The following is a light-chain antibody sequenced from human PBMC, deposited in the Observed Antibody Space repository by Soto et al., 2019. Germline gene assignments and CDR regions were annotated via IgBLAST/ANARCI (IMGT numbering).Light chain of an antibody. CDR3: QQYYSTPRT. CDR1: QSVLYNSNNKNY. J-gene: IGKJ1*01. V-gene: IGKV4-1*01. Sequence: DIVMTQSPDSLALSLGERATINCKSSQSVLYNSNNKNYLAWYQQKPGQPPKLLIYWASTRESGVPDRFSGSGSGTDFNLTLTSLQAEDVAVYYCQQYYSTPRTFGQGTKVEIK. CDR2: WAS.